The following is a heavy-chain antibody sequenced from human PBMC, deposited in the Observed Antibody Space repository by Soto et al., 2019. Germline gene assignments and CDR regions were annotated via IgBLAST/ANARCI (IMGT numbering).Heavy chain of an antibody. CDR1: GFTFSSYG. J-gene: IGHJ4*02. CDR2: ISYDGSNK. V-gene: IGHV3-30*18. CDR3: AKDLAPTGGTLDY. D-gene: IGHD7-27*01. Sequence: GGSLRLSCAASGFTFSSYGMHWVRQAPGKGLEWVAVISYDGSNKYYADSVKGRFTISRDNSKNTLYLQMNSLRAEDTAVYYRAKDLAPTGGTLDYWGQGTLVTVSS.